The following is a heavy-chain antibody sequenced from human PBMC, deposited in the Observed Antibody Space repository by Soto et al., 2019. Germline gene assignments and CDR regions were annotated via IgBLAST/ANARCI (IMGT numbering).Heavy chain of an antibody. CDR1: GGSFSAYY. Sequence: SETLSLTCAVYGGSFSAYYWSWVRQPPGKGLEWIGEIIHSESTKYNPSLKSRVTISVDTSKNQFSLKLSSVTAADTAVYYCARQRPTDGRWEFANYYGMDLWGQGTPVTVSS. CDR2: IIHSEST. V-gene: IGHV4-34*12. J-gene: IGHJ6*02. D-gene: IGHD1-26*01. CDR3: ARQRPTDGRWEFANYYGMDL.